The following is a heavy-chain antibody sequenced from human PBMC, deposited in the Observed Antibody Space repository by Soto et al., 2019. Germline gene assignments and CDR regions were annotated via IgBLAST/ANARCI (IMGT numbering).Heavy chain of an antibody. Sequence: GGSLRLSCAASGFTVSSNYMSWVRQAPGKGLEWVSVIYSGGSTYYADSVKGRFPISRDNSKNTLYLQMNSLRAEDTAVYYCAREPFTVTYPAYYYMDVWGKGTTVTVSS. D-gene: IGHD4-17*01. CDR1: GFTVSSNY. CDR3: AREPFTVTYPAYYYMDV. V-gene: IGHV3-66*01. J-gene: IGHJ6*03. CDR2: IYSGGST.